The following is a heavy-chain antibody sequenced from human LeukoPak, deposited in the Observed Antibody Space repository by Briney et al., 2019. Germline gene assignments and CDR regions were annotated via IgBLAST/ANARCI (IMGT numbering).Heavy chain of an antibody. D-gene: IGHD1-26*01. Sequence: SVKVSCKASGGTFSSYAISWVRQAPGQGLEWMGGIIPIFGTANYAQKFQGRVTITADKSTSTAYMELSSLRSEDTAVYYCAREGVNSGSYPDAFDIWGQGTMVTVSS. CDR1: GGTFSSYA. CDR2: IIPIFGTA. J-gene: IGHJ3*02. V-gene: IGHV1-69*06. CDR3: AREGVNSGSYPDAFDI.